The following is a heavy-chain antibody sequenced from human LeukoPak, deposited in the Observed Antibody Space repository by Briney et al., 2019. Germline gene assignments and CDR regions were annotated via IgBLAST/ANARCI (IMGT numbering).Heavy chain of an antibody. V-gene: IGHV4-59*01. D-gene: IGHD3-22*01. CDR2: IYYTGTT. CDR1: GDSISSSY. Sequence: SETLSLTCTVSGDSISSSYWSWIRQPPGKTLEWIGDIYYTGTTSYNPSLKSRVTMSIDTSKNQFSLNLNSVTAADTAVYYCARGFYDSSGYSNCFDPWGQGTLVTVSS. CDR3: ARGFYDSSGYSNCFDP. J-gene: IGHJ5*02.